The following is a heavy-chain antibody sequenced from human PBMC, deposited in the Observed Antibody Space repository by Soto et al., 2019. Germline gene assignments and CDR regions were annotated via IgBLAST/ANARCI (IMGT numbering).Heavy chain of an antibody. Sequence: QVHLVQSGAEVRKPGASVKVSCKASGYTFTSYDINWVRQATGQGLEWMGWMNPNSGNTAYAQKFKGRVTMTRNTSISTAHVELSSLRSEDTAVYYCARERTRGFDPWGQGTLVTVSS. J-gene: IGHJ5*02. CDR2: MNPNSGNT. V-gene: IGHV1-8*01. CDR1: GYTFTSYD. CDR3: ARERTRGFDP.